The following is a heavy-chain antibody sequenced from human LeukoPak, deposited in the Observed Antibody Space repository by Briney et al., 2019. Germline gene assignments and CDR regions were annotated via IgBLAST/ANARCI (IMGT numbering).Heavy chain of an antibody. V-gene: IGHV3-66*01. CDR1: EFSVGSNY. Sequence: GGSLRLSCAASEFSVGSNYMTWVRQAPGKGLEWVSLIYSGGSTYYADSVKGRFTISRDNSKNTLYLQMNSLRAEDTAVYYCAREPSGDYWGQGTLVTVSS. J-gene: IGHJ4*02. CDR3: AREPSGDY. CDR2: IYSGGST. D-gene: IGHD6-6*01.